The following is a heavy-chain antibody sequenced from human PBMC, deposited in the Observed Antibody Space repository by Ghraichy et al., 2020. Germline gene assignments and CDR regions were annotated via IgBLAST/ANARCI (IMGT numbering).Heavy chain of an antibody. CDR2: VYYSGSS. CDR3: ARQGGRTIFGAGNWFDP. D-gene: IGHD3-3*01. Sequence: SETLSLTCTVSGGSISTSSYYWGWIRQPPGKGLEWIGSVYYSGSSYYNPSLKSRVTISVDTSKNQFSLKLSSVTAADTAVYYCARQGGRTIFGAGNWFDPWGQGTLVTVSS. J-gene: IGHJ5*02. V-gene: IGHV4-39*01. CDR1: GGSISTSSYY.